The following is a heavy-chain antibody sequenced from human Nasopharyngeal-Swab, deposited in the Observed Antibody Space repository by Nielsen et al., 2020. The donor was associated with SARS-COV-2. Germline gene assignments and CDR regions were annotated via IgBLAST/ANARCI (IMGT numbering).Heavy chain of an antibody. Sequence: WVRQAPGQGLAWMGWINTNTGNPTYAQGFTGRFVFSLDTSVSTAYLQISSLKAEDTAVYYCARVNVVYYYYGMDVWGQGTTVTVSS. J-gene: IGHJ6*02. CDR2: INTNTGNP. D-gene: IGHD2-15*01. V-gene: IGHV7-4-1*02. CDR3: ARVNVVYYYYGMDV.